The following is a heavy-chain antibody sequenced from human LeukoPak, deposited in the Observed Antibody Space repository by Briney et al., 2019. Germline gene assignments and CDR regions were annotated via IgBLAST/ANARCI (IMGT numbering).Heavy chain of an antibody. V-gene: IGHV3-53*04. Sequence: GGSLRLSCAVSGFTVSSNYMSWVRQAPGKGLEWVSVIYSGGSTYYADSVKGRFTISRHNSMNTLYLQMNSLRGEDTAVYYCARRYCSSTSCLIDYWGQGTLVTVSS. J-gene: IGHJ4*02. CDR3: ARRYCSSTSCLIDY. D-gene: IGHD2-2*01. CDR2: IYSGGST. CDR1: GFTVSSNY.